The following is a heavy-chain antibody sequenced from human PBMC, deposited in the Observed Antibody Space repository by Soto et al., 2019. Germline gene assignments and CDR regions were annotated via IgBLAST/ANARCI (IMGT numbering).Heavy chain of an antibody. CDR1: GFTFSSYG. D-gene: IGHD3-22*01. CDR3: AKDHYYDSSGPFDY. CDR2: ISYDGSNK. Sequence: QVQLVESGGGVVQPGRSLRLSCAASGFTFSSYGMHWVRQAPGKGLEWVAVISYDGSNKYYADSLKGRFTISRDNSKNTLYLQMNSLRAEDTAVYYCAKDHYYDSSGPFDYWGQGTLVTVSS. V-gene: IGHV3-30*18. J-gene: IGHJ4*02.